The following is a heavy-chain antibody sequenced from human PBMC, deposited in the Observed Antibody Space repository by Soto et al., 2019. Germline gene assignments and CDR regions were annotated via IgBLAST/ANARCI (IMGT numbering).Heavy chain of an antibody. CDR2: IYYSGST. Sequence: SETLSLTCTVSGGSISSYYWSWIRQPPGKGLEWIGYIYYSGSTNYNPSLKSRVTISVDTSKNQFSLKLSSVTAADTAVYYCARAVNDYVAFDIWGQGTMVTVSS. CDR1: GGSISSYY. CDR3: ARAVNDYVAFDI. V-gene: IGHV4-59*01. D-gene: IGHD4-17*01. J-gene: IGHJ3*02.